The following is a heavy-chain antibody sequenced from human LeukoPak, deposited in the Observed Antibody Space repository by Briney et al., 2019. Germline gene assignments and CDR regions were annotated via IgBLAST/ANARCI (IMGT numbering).Heavy chain of an antibody. CDR3: ATWPVVTGVMNYGMDV. CDR1: GFTFDDCA. CDR2: ISWNSGSI. D-gene: IGHD4-23*01. J-gene: IGHJ6*02. Sequence: GRSLRLSCAASGFTFDDCAMHWVRQAPGKGLEWVSGISWNSGSIGYADSVKGRFTISRDNAKNSLYLQMNSLRAEDTALYYCATWPVVTGVMNYGMDVWGQGTTVTVSS. V-gene: IGHV3-9*01.